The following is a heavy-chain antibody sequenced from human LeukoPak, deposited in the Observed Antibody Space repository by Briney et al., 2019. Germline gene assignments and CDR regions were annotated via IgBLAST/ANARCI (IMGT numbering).Heavy chain of an antibody. D-gene: IGHD3-10*01. CDR3: ARELAGHYYGSGSSFDY. Sequence: GGSLRLSCAASGFTFSSYWMHWVRQAPGKGLVWVSRINSDGSSTSYADSVKGRFTISRDNAKNTLYLQMNSLRAEDTAVYYCARELAGHYYGSGSSFDYWGQGTLVTVSS. J-gene: IGHJ4*02. CDR2: INSDGSST. CDR1: GFTFSSYW. V-gene: IGHV3-74*01.